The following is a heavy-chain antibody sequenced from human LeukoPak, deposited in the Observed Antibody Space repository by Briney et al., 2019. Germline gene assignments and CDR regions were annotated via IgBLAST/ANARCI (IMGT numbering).Heavy chain of an antibody. Sequence: PSETLSLTCTVSGYSISSGYYWGWIRQPPGKGLEWIGSIYHSGSTYYNPSLKSRVTISVDTSKNQFSLKLSSVTAADTAVYYCARVVVATAGRTQRTAKFDYWGQGTLVTVSS. CDR3: ARVVVATAGRTQRTAKFDY. CDR2: IYHSGST. J-gene: IGHJ4*02. D-gene: IGHD5-12*01. CDR1: GYSISSGYY. V-gene: IGHV4-38-2*02.